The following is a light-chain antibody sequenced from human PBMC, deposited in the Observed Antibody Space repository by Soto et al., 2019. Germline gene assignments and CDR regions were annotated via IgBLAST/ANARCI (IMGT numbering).Light chain of an antibody. J-gene: IGLJ3*02. CDR2: EVS. Sequence: QSALTQPASVSGSPGQSITISCTGTSSDVGGYNYVSWYQQYPGKAPKLMIYEVSNRPSGVSNRCSGSKSGNTASLTISWLQAEDEADYYCSSFTSTHTGVFGGGTKVTVL. V-gene: IGLV2-14*01. CDR1: SSDVGGYNY. CDR3: SSFTSTHTGV.